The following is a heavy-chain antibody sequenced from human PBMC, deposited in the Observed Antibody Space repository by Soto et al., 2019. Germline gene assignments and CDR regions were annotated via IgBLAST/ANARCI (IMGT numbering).Heavy chain of an antibody. CDR1: GFTFSSYS. CDR2: ISSSSSYI. D-gene: IGHD3-3*01. J-gene: IGHJ4*02. Sequence: EVQLVESGGGLVQPGGSLRLSCAASGFTFSSYSMNWVRQAPGKGLEWVSSISSSSSYIYYADSVKGRFTISRDNAKNSLYLQMNSLRAEDTAVYYCARGSYDFWSGYYTGGLFDYWGQGTLVTVSS. V-gene: IGHV3-21*01. CDR3: ARGSYDFWSGYYTGGLFDY.